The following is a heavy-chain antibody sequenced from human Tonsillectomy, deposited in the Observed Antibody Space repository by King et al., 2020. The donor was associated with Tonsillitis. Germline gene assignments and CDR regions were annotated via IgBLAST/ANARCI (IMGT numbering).Heavy chain of an antibody. CDR3: AREYPYCSSTSCFRFDP. J-gene: IGHJ5*02. CDR1: GGSISSGGYP. V-gene: IGHV4-61*02. Sequence: VQLQESGPGLVKPSQTLSLTCTVSGGSISSGGYPWSWIRQPAGKGLEWIGRIYTSGSTNYNPSLKSRVTLSVDTSKNQFSLKLSSVTAADTAVYYCAREYPYCSSTSCFRFDPWGLGTLVTVSS. CDR2: IYTSGST. D-gene: IGHD2-2*01.